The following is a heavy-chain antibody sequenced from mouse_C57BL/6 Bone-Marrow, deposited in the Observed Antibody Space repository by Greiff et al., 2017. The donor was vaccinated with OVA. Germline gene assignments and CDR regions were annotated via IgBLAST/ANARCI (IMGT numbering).Heavy chain of an antibody. Sequence: EVKLMESGEGLVKPGGSLKLSCAASGFTFSSYAMSWVRQTPEKRLEWVAYISSGGDYIYYADPVKGRFTISRDNARNTLYLQMSSLKSEDTAMYYCTRDKKGWLLSMDYWGQGTSVTVSS. CDR1: GFTFSSYA. V-gene: IGHV5-9-1*02. J-gene: IGHJ4*01. CDR3: TRDKKGWLLSMDY. D-gene: IGHD2-3*01. CDR2: ISSGGDYI.